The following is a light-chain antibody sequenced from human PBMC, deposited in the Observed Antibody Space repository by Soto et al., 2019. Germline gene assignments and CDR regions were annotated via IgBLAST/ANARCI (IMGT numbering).Light chain of an antibody. Sequence: LTQPASVSGSPGQSITISCTGTSSDVGGYNSVSWYQQHPGKAPKLMIYEVSNRPSGVSNRFSGSKSGNTASLTVSGLQAQDEADYYCSSFTSSSTLYVFGTGTKVTVL. J-gene: IGLJ1*01. CDR2: EVS. CDR3: SSFTSSSTLYV. V-gene: IGLV2-14*01. CDR1: SSDVGGYNS.